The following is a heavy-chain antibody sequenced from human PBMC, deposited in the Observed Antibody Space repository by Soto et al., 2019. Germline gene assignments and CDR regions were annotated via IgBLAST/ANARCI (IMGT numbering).Heavy chain of an antibody. Sequence: KQSQTLSLTCAISGDSVSSNSAAWNWIRQSPSRGLEWLGRTYYRSKWYNDYAVSVKSRITINPDTSKNQFYLQLNSVTPEDTAVYYCAREGAGTTSYYYYYYYMDVWGKGTTVTVSS. D-gene: IGHD1-1*01. V-gene: IGHV6-1*01. J-gene: IGHJ6*03. CDR1: GDSVSSNSAA. CDR3: AREGAGTTSYYYYYYYMDV. CDR2: TYYRSKWYN.